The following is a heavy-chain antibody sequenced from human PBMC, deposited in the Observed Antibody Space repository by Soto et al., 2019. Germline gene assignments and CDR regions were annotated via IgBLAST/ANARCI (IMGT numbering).Heavy chain of an antibody. CDR1: GFAFINCA. CDR2: IKVRSETT. Sequence: GGSLRLSCAASGFAFINCAMSWVRQAPGKGPEWVSTIKVRSETTFSADSVKGRFTISRDNSKNTLLLQMNSLGAEDTAVYYCAKDSNKYSSSLRGRYFDYWGQGMGVTVSS. V-gene: IGHV3-23*01. CDR3: AKDSNKYSSSLRGRYFDY. J-gene: IGHJ4*02. D-gene: IGHD4-4*01.